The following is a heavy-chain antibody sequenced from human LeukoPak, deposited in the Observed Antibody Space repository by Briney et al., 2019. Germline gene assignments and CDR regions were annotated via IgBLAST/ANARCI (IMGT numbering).Heavy chain of an antibody. CDR3: AREKDRVFDS. D-gene: IGHD1-14*01. Sequence: PGGSLRLSCVPSGFTFSSYDMHLVRQAPGKGLEWVAVLWYDGSNTYYADSVKGRFTISRDNSKNTLYLQMNSLRAEDTAVYYCAREKDRVFDSWGQGTLVTVSS. V-gene: IGHV3-33*01. CDR1: GFTFSSYD. CDR2: LWYDGSNT. J-gene: IGHJ4*02.